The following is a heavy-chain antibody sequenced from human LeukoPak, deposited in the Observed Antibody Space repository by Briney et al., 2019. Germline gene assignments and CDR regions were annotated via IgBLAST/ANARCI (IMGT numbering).Heavy chain of an antibody. Sequence: ASVKVSCKASGGTFSSYAISWVRQAPGQGLEWMGGIIPIFGTANYAQKFQGRVTITADKSTSTAYMELSSVRSEDTAVYYCARSYSSGWYGGEDYWGQGTLVTVSS. CDR2: IIPIFGTA. J-gene: IGHJ4*02. CDR1: GGTFSSYA. V-gene: IGHV1-69*06. D-gene: IGHD6-19*01. CDR3: ARSYSSGWYGGEDY.